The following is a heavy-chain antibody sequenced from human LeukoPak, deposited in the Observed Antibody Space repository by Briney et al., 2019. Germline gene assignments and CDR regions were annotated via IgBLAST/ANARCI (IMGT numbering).Heavy chain of an antibody. J-gene: IGHJ3*02. CDR2: IRSSGSTR. Sequence: GGSLRLSCAGSGFTFSSYEMNWVRQGPGKGLEWVSNIRSSGSTRHYADSVKGRFTISRDNAKNSLYLQMNSLRAEDTAVYYCARHGAPDASDIWGQGTMVTVSS. D-gene: IGHD4-17*01. CDR3: ARHGAPDASDI. V-gene: IGHV3-48*03. CDR1: GFTFSSYE.